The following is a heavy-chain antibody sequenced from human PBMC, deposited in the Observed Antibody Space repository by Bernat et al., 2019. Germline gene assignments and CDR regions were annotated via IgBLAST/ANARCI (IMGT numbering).Heavy chain of an antibody. D-gene: IGHD3-22*01. Sequence: QVHLVESGGGVVQPGRSLRLSCTTSGFAFTSYGFHWVRQAPGKGLEWVAVISYDGSNKYYADSVKGRFTISRDDSKTMLSLQMNSLRAEDTAVYVCARAPYYYDSSSYCDYWGQGTLVTVSS. CDR3: ARAPYYYDSSSYCDY. J-gene: IGHJ4*02. CDR2: ISYDGSNK. V-gene: IGHV3-33*01. CDR1: GFAFTSYG.